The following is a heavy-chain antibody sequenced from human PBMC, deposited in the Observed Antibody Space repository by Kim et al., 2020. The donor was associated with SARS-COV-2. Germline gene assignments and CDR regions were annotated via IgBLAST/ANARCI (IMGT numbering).Heavy chain of an antibody. CDR1: GDSISTTLYR. J-gene: IGHJ5*02. CDR2: IYYSGST. D-gene: IGHD4-17*01. Sequence: SETLSLTCAVSGDSISTTLYRWAWLRQPPGKGLEWLGNIYYSGSTNHNPSLKSRVTIFVDTSKNQFSLNLNSVTAADTADYYCARDYGDSGWFDPWGQGTLVTVSS. CDR3: ARDYGDSGWFDP. V-gene: IGHV4-39*02.